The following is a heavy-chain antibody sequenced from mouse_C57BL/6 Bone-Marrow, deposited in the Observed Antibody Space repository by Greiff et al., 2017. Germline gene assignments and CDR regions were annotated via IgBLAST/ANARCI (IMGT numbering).Heavy chain of an antibody. Sequence: QVQLKESGPGILQPSQTLSLTCSFSGFSLSTFGMGVGWNRQPSGKGLEWLAHIWWDDDKYYNPALKSRLTISKDTSNSLVFLKIANVYTADTATYYCARIAPYYGQGFAYWGQGTLGTVSA. D-gene: IGHD2-10*01. CDR1: GFSLSTFGMG. V-gene: IGHV8-8*01. CDR3: ARIAPYYGQGFAY. J-gene: IGHJ3*01. CDR2: IWWDDDK.